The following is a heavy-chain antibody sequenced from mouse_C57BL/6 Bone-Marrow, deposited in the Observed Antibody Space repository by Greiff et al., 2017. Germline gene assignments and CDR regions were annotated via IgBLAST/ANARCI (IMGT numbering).Heavy chain of an antibody. CDR2: IDPETGGT. V-gene: IGHV1-15*01. J-gene: IGHJ3*01. Sequence: QVQLQQSGAELVRPGASVTLSCKASGYTFTDYEMHWVKQTPVHGLEWIGAIDPETGGTAYNQKFKGKAILTADKSSRTAYMELRSLTSEDSAVYYCTRECYYYGSSFAYWGQGTLVPVSA. D-gene: IGHD1-1*01. CDR1: GYTFTDYE. CDR3: TRECYYYGSSFAY.